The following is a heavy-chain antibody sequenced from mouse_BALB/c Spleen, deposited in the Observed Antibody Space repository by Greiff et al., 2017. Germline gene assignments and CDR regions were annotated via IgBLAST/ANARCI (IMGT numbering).Heavy chain of an antibody. CDR3: AREGGYDCFDY. D-gene: IGHD2-4*01. CDR2: ISSGGST. CDR1: GFTFSSYA. Sequence: EVKLVESGGGLVKPGGSLKLSCAASGFTFSSYAMSWVRQTPEKRLEWVASISSGGSTYYPDSVKGRFTISRDNARNILYLQMSSLRSEDTAMYYCAREGGYDCFDYWGQGTTLTVSS. J-gene: IGHJ2*01. V-gene: IGHV5-6-5*01.